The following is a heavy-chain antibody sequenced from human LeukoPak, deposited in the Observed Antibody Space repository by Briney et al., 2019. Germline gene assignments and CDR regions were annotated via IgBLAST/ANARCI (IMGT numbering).Heavy chain of an antibody. CDR1: GFTFSSYA. Sequence: PGGSLRLSCAASGFTFSSYAMSWVRQAPGKGLEWVSAISDSGDSTYYADSVKGRFTISRDNAKNSLYLQMNSLRAEDTAVYYCARVGADCSGGSCYSDYWGQGTLVTVSS. J-gene: IGHJ4*02. V-gene: IGHV3-23*01. CDR2: ISDSGDST. D-gene: IGHD2-15*01. CDR3: ARVGADCSGGSCYSDY.